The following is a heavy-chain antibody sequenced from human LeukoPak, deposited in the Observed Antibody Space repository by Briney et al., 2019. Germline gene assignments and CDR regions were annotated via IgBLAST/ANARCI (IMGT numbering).Heavy chain of an antibody. V-gene: IGHV1-2*02. J-gene: IGHJ6*02. D-gene: IGHD3-3*01. CDR2: INPNSDGT. CDR1: GYTFTGYY. Sequence: GASVKVSCKASGYTFTGYYMHWVRQAPGQGLEWMGWINPNSDGTNYAQKFQGRVTMTRDTSISTAYMELSRLRSDDTAVYYCAREWRSGVTIFGVVPYYGMDVWGQGTTVTVSS. CDR3: AREWRSGVTIFGVVPYYGMDV.